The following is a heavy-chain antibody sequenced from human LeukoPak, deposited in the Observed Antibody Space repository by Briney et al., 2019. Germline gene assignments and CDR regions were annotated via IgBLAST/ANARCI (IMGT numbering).Heavy chain of an antibody. CDR2: LSYDGSNK. CDR1: GFTFSSYS. CDR3: AELGITMIGGV. Sequence: PGGSLRLSCAASGFTFSSYSMHWVRQAPGKGLEWVAVLSYDGSNKYYADSVKGRFTISRDNAKNSLCLQMNSLRAEDTAVYYCAELGITMIGGVWGKGTTVTISS. D-gene: IGHD3-10*02. V-gene: IGHV3-30*04. J-gene: IGHJ6*04.